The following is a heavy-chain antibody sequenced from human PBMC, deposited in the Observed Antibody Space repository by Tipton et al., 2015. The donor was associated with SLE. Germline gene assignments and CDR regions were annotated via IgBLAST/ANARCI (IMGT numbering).Heavy chain of an antibody. V-gene: IGHV3-23*01. Sequence: SLRLSCAASGFTFSSYAMSWVRQAPGKGLEWVSVISGSGGSTYYADSVKGRFTISRDNSKNTLYLQMNSLRAEDTAVYYCAIPLLWFRELYGMDVWGQGTTVTVSS. CDR2: ISGSGGST. CDR3: AIPLLWFRELYGMDV. J-gene: IGHJ6*02. D-gene: IGHD3-10*01. CDR1: GFTFSSYA.